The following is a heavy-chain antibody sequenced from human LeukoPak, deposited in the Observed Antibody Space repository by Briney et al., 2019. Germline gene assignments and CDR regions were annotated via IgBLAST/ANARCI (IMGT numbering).Heavy chain of an antibody. D-gene: IGHD1-26*01. V-gene: IGHV3-11*01. Sequence: GGSLRLSCAASGFTFTDYYMSRIRQAPGKGLEWVSYISSSGSTIYYADSVKGRFTISRDNAKNSLYLQMNSLRAEDTAVYYCARTGPIYGNQDHADVWGQGTTVTVSS. CDR3: ARTGPIYGNQDHADV. J-gene: IGHJ6*02. CDR1: GFTFTDYY. CDR2: ISSSGSTI.